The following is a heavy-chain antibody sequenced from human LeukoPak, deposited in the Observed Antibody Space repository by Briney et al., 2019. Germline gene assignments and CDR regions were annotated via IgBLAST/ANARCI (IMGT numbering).Heavy chain of an antibody. CDR2: ISGSGGNT. Sequence: PGGSLRLSCAASGVTFSAYSMSWVRQAPGKGLEWVSAISGSGGNTYYADSVKGRLTISRDNSKNTLYLQMNSLRAEDTAAYYCARGGILYGMDVWGQGTTVTVSS. V-gene: IGHV3-23*01. J-gene: IGHJ6*02. D-gene: IGHD6-13*01. CDR1: GVTFSAYS. CDR3: ARGGILYGMDV.